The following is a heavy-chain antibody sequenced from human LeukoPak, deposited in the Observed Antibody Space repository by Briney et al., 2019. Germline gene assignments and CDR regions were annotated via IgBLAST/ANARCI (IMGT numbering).Heavy chain of an antibody. V-gene: IGHV3-11*04. CDR2: ISSSGSTI. Sequence: GGSLRLSCAASGFPFSDYYMSWIRQAPGKGLEWVSYISSSGSTIYYADSVKGRFTISRDNAKNSLYLQMNSLRAEDTAVYYCARDWHDYGDYLYHWFDPWGQGTLATVSS. CDR1: GFPFSDYY. CDR3: ARDWHDYGDYLYHWFDP. D-gene: IGHD4-17*01. J-gene: IGHJ5*02.